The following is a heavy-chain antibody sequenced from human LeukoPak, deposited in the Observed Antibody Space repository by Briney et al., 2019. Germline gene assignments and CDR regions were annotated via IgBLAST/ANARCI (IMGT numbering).Heavy chain of an antibody. CDR1: GFTFSSYS. V-gene: IGHV3-48*04. D-gene: IGHD3-10*01. CDR2: ISGSGTI. CDR3: ARILYGSGSYGAFDY. J-gene: IGHJ4*02. Sequence: GGSLRLSCAASGFTFSSYSMNWVRQAPGKGLEWVSYISGSGTISYADSLKGRFTTSRDNAKNSLYLQLTSLRAEDTAVYYCARILYGSGSYGAFDYWGQGTLVTVSS.